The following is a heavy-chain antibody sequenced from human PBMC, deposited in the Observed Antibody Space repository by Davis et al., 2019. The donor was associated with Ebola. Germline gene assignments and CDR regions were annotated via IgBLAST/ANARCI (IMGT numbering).Heavy chain of an antibody. J-gene: IGHJ5*02. CDR3: ARNDSVSKWFDP. V-gene: IGHV1-69*13. CDR2: IIPVYGAS. Sequence: SVKVSCKASGYTFTGYYMHWVRQAPGQGLEWMGGIIPVYGASYYAQTYKDRLTITADLSTGTFYLELSSLTSEDTAIYFCARNDSVSKWFDPWGQGTPVTVSS. D-gene: IGHD2-21*02. CDR1: GYTFTGYY.